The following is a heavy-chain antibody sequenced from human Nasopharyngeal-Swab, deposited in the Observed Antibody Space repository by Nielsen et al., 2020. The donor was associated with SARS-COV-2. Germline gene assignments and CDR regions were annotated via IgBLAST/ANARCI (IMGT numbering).Heavy chain of an antibody. CDR1: EFAFSSYW. CDR2: INSDGTRT. D-gene: IGHD3-16*01. J-gene: IGHJ3*02. V-gene: IGHV3-74*01. Sequence: GESLKISCAASEFAFSSYWLHWVRQAPAKGLVWVSRINSDGTRTNYADSVKGRFTISRDNAKNTLYLQMNSLRAEDTAVYYCARVDVHDAFDIWGQGTMVTVSS. CDR3: ARVDVHDAFDI.